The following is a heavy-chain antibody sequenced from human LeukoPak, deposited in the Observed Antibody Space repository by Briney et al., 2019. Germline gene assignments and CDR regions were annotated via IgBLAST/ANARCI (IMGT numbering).Heavy chain of an antibody. V-gene: IGHV4-31*03. D-gene: IGHD3-3*01. CDR1: GGSISSGGYY. CDR3: ARVNDFWSGPRAYYFDY. Sequence: SETLSLTCTVSGGSISSGGYYWSWIRQHPGKGLEWIGYIYYSGSTYYNPSLKSRVTISVDTSKNQLSLKLSSVTAADTAVYYCARVNDFWSGPRAYYFDYWGQGTLVTVSS. J-gene: IGHJ4*02. CDR2: IYYSGST.